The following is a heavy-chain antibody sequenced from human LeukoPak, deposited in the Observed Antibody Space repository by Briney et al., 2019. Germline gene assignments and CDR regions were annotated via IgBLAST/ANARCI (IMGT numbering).Heavy chain of an antibody. CDR1: GGSISSYY. V-gene: IGHV4-59*01. Sequence: SETLSLTCTVSGGSISSYYWSWIRQPPGKGLEWIGYIYYSGSTNYNPSLKSRVTISVDTSKNQFSLKLSSVTAADTAVYYCARDQGYSSSWYSYYYGMDVRGQGTTVTVSS. J-gene: IGHJ6*02. CDR2: IYYSGST. CDR3: ARDQGYSSSWYSYYYGMDV. D-gene: IGHD6-13*01.